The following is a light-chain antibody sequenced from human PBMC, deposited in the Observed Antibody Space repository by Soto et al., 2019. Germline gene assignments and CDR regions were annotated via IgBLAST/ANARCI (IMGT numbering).Light chain of an antibody. CDR2: GAS. CDR1: QSVSSSY. CDR3: QQYGSSLWT. J-gene: IGKJ1*01. V-gene: IGKV3-20*01. Sequence: EIVMTQSPATLSLSPGERATLSCRASQSVSSSYLAWYQQKPGQAPRLLIYGASSRATGIAARFSGSGSGTDFTLTISRLEPEDFAVYYCQQYGSSLWTFGQGTKVDIK.